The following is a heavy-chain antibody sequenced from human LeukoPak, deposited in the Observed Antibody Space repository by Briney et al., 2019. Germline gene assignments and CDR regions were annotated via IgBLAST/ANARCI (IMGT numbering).Heavy chain of an antibody. CDR1: GYTFTSYD. CDR2: MNPNSGNT. V-gene: IGHV1-8*01. J-gene: IGHJ4*02. CDR3: AREGQYKPIVGDPFDY. D-gene: IGHD1-26*01. Sequence: ASVKVSCKASGYTFTSYDINWVRQATGQGLEWMGWMNPNSGNTGYAQKFQGRVTMTRNTSISTAYMELSSLRSEDTAVYYCAREGQYKPIVGDPFDYWGQGTLVTVSS.